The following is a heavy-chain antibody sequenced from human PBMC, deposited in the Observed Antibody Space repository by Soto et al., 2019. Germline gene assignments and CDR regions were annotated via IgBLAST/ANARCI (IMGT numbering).Heavy chain of an antibody. V-gene: IGHV3-48*02. Sequence: GSLRLSRAAPGFTFSSYSINWVRQAPGKGLEWVSYISSSSSTIYYADSVKGRFTISRDNAKNSLYLQMNSLRDEDTAVYYCAREWNPLNWFDPWGQGTLVTVSS. J-gene: IGHJ5*02. D-gene: IGHD1-1*01. CDR1: GFTFSSYS. CDR3: AREWNPLNWFDP. CDR2: ISSSSSTI.